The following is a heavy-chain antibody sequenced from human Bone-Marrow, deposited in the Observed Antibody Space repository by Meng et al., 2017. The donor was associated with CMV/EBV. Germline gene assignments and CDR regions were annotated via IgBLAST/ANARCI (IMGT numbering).Heavy chain of an antibody. Sequence: SETLSLTCTVSGGSISSGGYYWSWIRQSPGEGLEWIGDINHSGSTDYNPSLTSRVTISVDTSKNQFSLRMSSVTAADTAVYYCARGNTRMGSWFDPWGQGTLVTVSS. J-gene: IGHJ5*02. D-gene: IGHD3-16*01. CDR1: GGSISSGGYY. CDR3: ARGNTRMGSWFDP. V-gene: IGHV4-39*07. CDR2: INHSGST.